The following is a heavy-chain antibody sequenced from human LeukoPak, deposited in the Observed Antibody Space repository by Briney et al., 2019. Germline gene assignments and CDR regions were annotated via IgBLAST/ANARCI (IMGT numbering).Heavy chain of an antibody. CDR1: GGTFSSYA. J-gene: IGHJ4*02. Sequence: ASVKVSCKASGGTFSSYAISWVRQAPGQGLEWMGWINPNSGATTYAQRFQGRVTMTRDTSISTAYMELSRLRSDDTAVYYCARNPAYCTSTSCYNDYWGQGTLVTVSS. V-gene: IGHV1-2*02. D-gene: IGHD2-2*02. CDR2: INPNSGAT. CDR3: ARNPAYCTSTSCYNDY.